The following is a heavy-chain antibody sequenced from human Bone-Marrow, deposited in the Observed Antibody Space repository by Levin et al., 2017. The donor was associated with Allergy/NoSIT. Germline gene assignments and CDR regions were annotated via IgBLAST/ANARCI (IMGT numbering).Heavy chain of an antibody. J-gene: IGHJ3*01. CDR3: ARDPENEPNDVFDF. Sequence: PSQTLSLTCTVSGASVNSHYDYWTWIRQRPGEGLEWIGCIFDTDTTQYNPSLKSRVTISVDTTQNQFSLKLTSVTAADTAVYYCARDPENEPNDVFDFWGQGILVTVSS. CDR1: GASVNSHYDY. V-gene: IGHV4-31*03. CDR2: IFDTDTT. D-gene: IGHD1-1*01.